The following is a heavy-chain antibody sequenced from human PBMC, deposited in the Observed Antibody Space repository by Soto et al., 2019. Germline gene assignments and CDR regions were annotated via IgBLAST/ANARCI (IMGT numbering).Heavy chain of an antibody. V-gene: IGHV5-51*01. CDR2: IYPADSDT. J-gene: IGHJ6*02. CDR3: ARVGNIVGAPYYYYYGMDV. Sequence: LGESLKISCKGSGYSFPSDWIGWVRQMPGKGLEWMGSIYPADSDTRYSPAFQGQVTISADNSKNTLYLQMNSLRAEDTAVYYCARVGNIVGAPYYYYYGMDVWGQGTTVTVSS. CDR1: GYSFPSDW. D-gene: IGHD1-26*01.